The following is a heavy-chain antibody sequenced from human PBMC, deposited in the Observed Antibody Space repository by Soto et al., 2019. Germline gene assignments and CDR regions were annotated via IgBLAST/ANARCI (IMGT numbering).Heavy chain of an antibody. Sequence: QVQLVQSGAEVKKPGSSVKVSCKASGGTFSSYAISWVRQAPGHGLEWMGGIIPIFGTANYAQKFQGRATITADKSTSTAYMELSSRRSEDTAVYYCARDSSYSGSYYWGYFQHWGQGTLVTVSS. V-gene: IGHV1-69*06. CDR1: GGTFSSYA. CDR3: ARDSSYSGSYYWGYFQH. D-gene: IGHD1-26*01. CDR2: IIPIFGTA. J-gene: IGHJ1*01.